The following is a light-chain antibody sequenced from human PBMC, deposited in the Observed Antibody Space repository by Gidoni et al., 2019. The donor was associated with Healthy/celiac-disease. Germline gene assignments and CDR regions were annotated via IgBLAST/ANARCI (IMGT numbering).Light chain of an antibody. CDR3: SSYTSSSIPVV. J-gene: IGLJ2*01. V-gene: IGLV2-14*01. CDR1: SSDVGGYNY. Sequence: QSALTQPASVSGSPGQSITISCTGTSSDVGGYNYVAWYQQHPGKAPKLMIYAVSNRPSGVSNRFSGSKSGNTASLTISGLQAEDEADYYCSSYTSSSIPVVFGGGTKLTVL. CDR2: AVS.